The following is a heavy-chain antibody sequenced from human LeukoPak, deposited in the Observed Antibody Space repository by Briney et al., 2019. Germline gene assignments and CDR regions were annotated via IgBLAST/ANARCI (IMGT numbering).Heavy chain of an antibody. CDR1: GFTFSSYS. D-gene: IGHD3-9*01. CDR2: ISSSSSYI. CDR3: AKKATGRAFDF. Sequence: PGGSLRLSCAASGFTFSSYSMNWVRQAPGKGLEWVSSISSSSSYIYYADSVKGRFTISRDNAKNSLYLQMDSLRAEDTAVYYCAKKATGRAFDFWGQGTLVTVSS. J-gene: IGHJ4*02. V-gene: IGHV3-21*04.